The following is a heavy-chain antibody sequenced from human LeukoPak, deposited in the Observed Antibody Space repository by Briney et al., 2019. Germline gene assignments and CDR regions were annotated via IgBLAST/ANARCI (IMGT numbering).Heavy chain of an antibody. CDR1: GFTFSSYA. D-gene: IGHD1-26*01. V-gene: IGHV3-30*04. J-gene: IGHJ3*02. CDR3: AKDELGSGSYYAFDI. CDR2: ISYDGSNK. Sequence: GGSLRLSCAASGFTFSSYAMHWVRQAPGKGLEWVAVISYDGSNKYYADSVKGRFTISRDNSKNTLYLQMNSLRAEDTAVYYCAKDELGSGSYYAFDIWGQGTMVTVSS.